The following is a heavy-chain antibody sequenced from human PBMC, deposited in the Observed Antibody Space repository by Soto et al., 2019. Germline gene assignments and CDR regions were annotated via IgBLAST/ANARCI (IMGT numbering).Heavy chain of an antibody. CDR1: GGSFSGYY. CDR2: INHSGST. V-gene: IGHV4-34*01. J-gene: IGHJ6*02. Sequence: SETLSLTCAVYGGSFSGYYWSWIRQPPGKGLEWIGEINHSGSTNYNPSLKSRVTISVDTSKNQFSLKLSSVTAADTAVYYCARGSGSGPYYYGMDVWGQGTTVTVSS. D-gene: IGHD3-10*01. CDR3: ARGSGSGPYYYGMDV.